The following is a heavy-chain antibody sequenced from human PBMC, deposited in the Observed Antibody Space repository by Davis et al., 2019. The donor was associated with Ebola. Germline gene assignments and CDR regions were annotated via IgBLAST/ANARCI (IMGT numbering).Heavy chain of an antibody. CDR3: ARQGTTSWDS. CDR1: GYGFTNYW. V-gene: IGHV5-51*01. J-gene: IGHJ4*02. D-gene: IGHD2-2*01. Sequence: GGSLRLSCKGSGYGFTNYWIGWVRQMPGKGLEWMGFIFPDDSDATYSPSFQGQVTFSVDKSIRTAYLHWSSLKASDTATYYCARQGTTSWDSWGQGTLVTVSS. CDR2: IFPDDSDA.